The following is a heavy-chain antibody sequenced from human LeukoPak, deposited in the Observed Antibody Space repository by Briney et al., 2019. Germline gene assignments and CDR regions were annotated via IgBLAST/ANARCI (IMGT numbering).Heavy chain of an antibody. CDR2: IKQDGSEK. D-gene: IGHD2-8*01. CDR1: GFTFSSYW. J-gene: IGHJ4*02. CDR3: ARAADSRLRNGRDY. Sequence: GGSLRLSCAASGFTFSSYWMSWVRQAPGKGLEWVANIKQDGSEKFYVDSVKGRFTISRDNAKNSLYLQMNSLRAEDTAVYYCARAADSRLRNGRDYWGQGTLVTVSS. V-gene: IGHV3-7*05.